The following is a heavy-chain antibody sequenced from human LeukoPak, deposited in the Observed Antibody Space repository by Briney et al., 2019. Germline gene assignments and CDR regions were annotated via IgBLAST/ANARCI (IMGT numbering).Heavy chain of an antibody. V-gene: IGHV3-23*01. CDR2: ISGSGGST. CDR3: ARGREEMGVMFDP. J-gene: IGHJ5*02. D-gene: IGHD5-24*01. Sequence: GGSLRLSCAASGFTFSSYAMSWVRQAPGKGLEWVSAISGSGGSTYYADSVRGRFIISRDISKNMLYPQMNSLRADDTAVYYCARGREEMGVMFDPWGQGTLVTVSS. CDR1: GFTFSSYA.